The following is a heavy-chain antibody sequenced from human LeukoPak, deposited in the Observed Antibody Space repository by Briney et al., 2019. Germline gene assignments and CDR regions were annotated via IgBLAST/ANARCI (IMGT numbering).Heavy chain of an antibody. CDR2: INWNGGST. J-gene: IGHJ4*02. V-gene: IGHV3-20*04. CDR1: GFTFDDYG. D-gene: IGHD3-22*01. CDR3: ARGGYYYDSSGYYSGDY. Sequence: GGSLRLSCAASGFTFDDYGMSWVRQAPGKGLEWVSGINWNGGSTGYADSVKGRFTISRDNAKSSLYLQMNSLRAEDTALYYCARGGYYYDSSGYYSGDYWGQGTLVTVSS.